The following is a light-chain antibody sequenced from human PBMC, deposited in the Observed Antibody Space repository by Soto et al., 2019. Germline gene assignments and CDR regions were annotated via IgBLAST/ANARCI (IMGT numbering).Light chain of an antibody. V-gene: IGKV3-15*01. CDR3: QQYHTWPIT. CDR2: DAS. CDR1: QSVSSY. Sequence: EIVLTQSPATLSLSPGERATLSCRASQSVSSYLAWYQQKPGQAPRLLIYDASAGATGIPARFSGSGSGSEFTLTISSLQSEDCAIYYCQQYHTWPITFGGGTKVDI. J-gene: IGKJ4*01.